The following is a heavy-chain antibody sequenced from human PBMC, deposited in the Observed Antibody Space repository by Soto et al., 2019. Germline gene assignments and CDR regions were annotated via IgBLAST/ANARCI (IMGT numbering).Heavy chain of an antibody. CDR2: ISSSGSTI. CDR3: ARMRFLEWLLSAFDP. Sequence: GGSLRLSCAASGFTFSDYYMSWIRQAPGKGLEWVSYISSSGSTIYYADSVKGRFTISRDNAKNSLYLQMNSLRAEDTAVYYCARMRFLEWLLSAFDPWGQGTLVTVSS. V-gene: IGHV3-11*01. J-gene: IGHJ5*02. D-gene: IGHD3-3*01. CDR1: GFTFSDYY.